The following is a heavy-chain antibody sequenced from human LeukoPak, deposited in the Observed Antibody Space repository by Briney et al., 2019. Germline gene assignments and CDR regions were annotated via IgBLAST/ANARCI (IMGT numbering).Heavy chain of an antibody. Sequence: GGSLRLSCAASGFTFSSYAMSWVRQAPGKGLEWVSAISGSGGSTYYADSVKGRFTISRDNSKSTLYLQMNSLRAEDTAVYYCAKASGKGILTGYRYGMDVWGKGTTVTVSS. J-gene: IGHJ6*04. CDR3: AKASGKGILTGYRYGMDV. V-gene: IGHV3-23*01. CDR1: GFTFSSYA. CDR2: ISGSGGST. D-gene: IGHD3-9*01.